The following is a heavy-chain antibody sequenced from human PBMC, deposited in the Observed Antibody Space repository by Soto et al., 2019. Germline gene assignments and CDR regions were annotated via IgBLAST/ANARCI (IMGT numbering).Heavy chain of an antibody. D-gene: IGHD1-26*01. CDR3: ARDMGGSYYVRYYFDY. CDR2: ISYDGSNK. Sequence: QVQLVESGGGVVHPGRSLRLSCAASGFTFSSYAMHWVRQAPGKGLGWVAVISYDGSNKYYADSVKGRFTIPRDNSKNTLYRQMNSLRAEDTAVYYCARDMGGSYYVRYYFDYWGQGTLVTVSS. CDR1: GFTFSSYA. J-gene: IGHJ4*02. V-gene: IGHV3-30-3*01.